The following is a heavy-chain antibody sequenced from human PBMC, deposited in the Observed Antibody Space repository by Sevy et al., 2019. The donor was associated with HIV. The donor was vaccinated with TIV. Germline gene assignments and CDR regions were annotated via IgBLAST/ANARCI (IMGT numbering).Heavy chain of an antibody. CDR2: INHSGGT. D-gene: IGHD2-15*01. V-gene: IGHV4-34*01. J-gene: IGHJ3*02. CDR3: PRHCPGSGCSQAFDI. Sequence: SETLSLTCAVYGGSFSGYYWSWIRQPPGKGLEWIGEINHSGGTNYNPSLKSRVTISVDTSKNQFSLKLNSLTAADTAVFYCPRHCPGSGCSQAFDIWGQGTMVTVSS. CDR1: GGSFSGYY.